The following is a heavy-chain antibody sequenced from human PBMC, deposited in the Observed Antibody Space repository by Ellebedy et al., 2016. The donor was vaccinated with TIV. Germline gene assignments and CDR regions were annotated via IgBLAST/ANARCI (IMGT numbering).Heavy chain of an antibody. CDR1: GFTFRSFA. J-gene: IGHJ4*02. CDR2: ISHTGSRT. D-gene: IGHD3-22*01. V-gene: IGHV3-23*01. Sequence: PGGSLRLSCAASGFTFRSFAMTWVRQAPGKGLEWVSTISHTGSRTYYTDSVEGRFIISRDTSKKTLYLQMNGLRAEDTAIYYCAKGRGGGSDSSAPRYYFDYWGLGTLVTVSS. CDR3: AKGRGGGSDSSAPRYYFDY.